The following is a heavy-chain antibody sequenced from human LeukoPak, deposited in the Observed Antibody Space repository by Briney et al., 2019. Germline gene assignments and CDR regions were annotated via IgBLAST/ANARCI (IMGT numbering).Heavy chain of an antibody. Sequence: PSETLSLTCTVSGGSMSIVDYFGRWVRQPPGKGLEWIGYIYYSGSTYYNPSLKSRVTISVDKSKNQFSLKLSSVTAAGTAVHYCTRVNVATAVSDISSQATMVTASS. CDR2: IYYSGST. J-gene: IGHJ3*02. CDR1: GGSMSIVDYF. V-gene: IGHV4-30-4*01. CDR3: TRVNVATAVSDI. D-gene: IGHD2-15*01.